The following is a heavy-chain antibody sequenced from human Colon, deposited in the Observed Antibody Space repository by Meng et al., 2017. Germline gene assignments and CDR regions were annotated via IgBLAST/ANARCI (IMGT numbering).Heavy chain of an antibody. CDR2: ISGNGGRT. D-gene: IGHD2-21*02. Sequence: GESLKISCAASGFTCRNHAMHWVRQAPGKGLEWVSIISGNGGRTYYADSVKGRFTISRDNSKNMLYLEMNSLRAEDTAVYYCARIQDCGGDCPEDYWGHGTLVTVSS. V-gene: IGHV3-23*01. J-gene: IGHJ4*01. CDR3: ARIQDCGGDCPEDY. CDR1: GFTCRNHA.